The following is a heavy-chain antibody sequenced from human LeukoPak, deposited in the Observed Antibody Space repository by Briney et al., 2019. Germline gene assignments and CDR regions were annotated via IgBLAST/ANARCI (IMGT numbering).Heavy chain of an antibody. J-gene: IGHJ4*02. D-gene: IGHD1-26*01. CDR3: ASSGSYSRTYDY. V-gene: IGHV1-69*13. CDR2: IIPIFGTA. Sequence: SVKVSCKASGGTFSSYAISWVRQAPGQGLEWMGGIIPIFGTANYAQKFQGRVTITADESTSTAYMELSSLRSEDTAVYYCASSGSYSRTYDYWGQGTLVTVSS. CDR1: GGTFSSYA.